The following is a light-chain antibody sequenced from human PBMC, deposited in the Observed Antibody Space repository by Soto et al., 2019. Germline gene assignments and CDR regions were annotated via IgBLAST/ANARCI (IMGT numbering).Light chain of an antibody. CDR3: SSFTTITTWV. J-gene: IGLJ3*02. Sequence: QSALTQPASVSGSPGQSITISCTGSSSDVGAYNYVSWYQQHPGKAPRLMIYEVTNRPSGVSNRFSGSKSGNTASLTISGLRAEDEADYYCSSFTTITTWVFGGGTKLTVL. CDR2: EVT. CDR1: SSDVGAYNY. V-gene: IGLV2-14*01.